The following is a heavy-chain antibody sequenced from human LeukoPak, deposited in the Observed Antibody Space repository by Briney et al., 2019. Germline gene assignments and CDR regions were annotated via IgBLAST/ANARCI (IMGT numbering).Heavy chain of an antibody. CDR1: GFPLSSYS. D-gene: IGHD1-26*01. J-gene: IGHJ4*02. Sequence: GGPLSLSGEASGFPLSSYSMNWVRKAPGKGLEWVPSISSSSSYIHYADSVKGRFTISRDNAKNSLYLQMNSLRAEDTAVYYCARESRRVGEGDFDYWGQGTLVTVSS. CDR2: ISSSSSYI. V-gene: IGHV3-21*01. CDR3: ARESRRVGEGDFDY.